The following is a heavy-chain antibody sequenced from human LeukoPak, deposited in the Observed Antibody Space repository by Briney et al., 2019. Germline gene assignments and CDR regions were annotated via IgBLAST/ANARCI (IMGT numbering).Heavy chain of an antibody. CDR1: GFTFSSYA. D-gene: IGHD3-22*01. V-gene: IGHV3-23*01. CDR2: ISGSGGST. CDR3: AKGPYYYDSSGYYAT. Sequence: TGGSLRLSCAASGFTFSSYAMSWVRQAPGKGLEWVSAISGSGGSTYYADSVKGRFTISRDNSKNTLYLQMNSLRAEDTAVYYCAKGPYYYDSSGYYATWGQGTLVTVSS. J-gene: IGHJ5*02.